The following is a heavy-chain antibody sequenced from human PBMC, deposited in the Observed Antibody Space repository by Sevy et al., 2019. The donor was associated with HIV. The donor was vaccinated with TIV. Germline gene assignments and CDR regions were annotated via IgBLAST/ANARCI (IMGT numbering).Heavy chain of an antibody. CDR3: ARVGALSHRSWFDP. Sequence: SVKDSCKASGGTFSSYAISWVRQAPGQGLEWMGGIIPIFGTANYAQKFQGRVTITADESTSTAYMELSSLRSEDTAVYYCARVGALSHRSWFDPWGQGTLVTVSS. V-gene: IGHV1-69*13. J-gene: IGHJ5*02. D-gene: IGHD3-16*01. CDR1: GGTFSSYA. CDR2: IIPIFGTA.